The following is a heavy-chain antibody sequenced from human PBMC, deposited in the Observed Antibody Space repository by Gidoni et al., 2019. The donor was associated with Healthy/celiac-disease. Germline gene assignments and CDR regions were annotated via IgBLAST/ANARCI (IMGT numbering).Heavy chain of an antibody. Sequence: EVQLVESGGGLVQPGRSLRLSCAASGFTFDDYAMHWVRQAPGKGLEWVSGISWNSGSIGYADSVKCRVTISRDNAKNSLYLQMNSLRAEDTALYYCAKVSVTAQAFDYWGQGTLVTVSS. D-gene: IGHD2-21*02. CDR1: GFTFDDYA. V-gene: IGHV3-9*01. CDR2: ISWNSGSI. J-gene: IGHJ4*02. CDR3: AKVSVTAQAFDY.